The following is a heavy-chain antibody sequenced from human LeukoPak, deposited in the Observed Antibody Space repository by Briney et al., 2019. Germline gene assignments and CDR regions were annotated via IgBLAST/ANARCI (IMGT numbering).Heavy chain of an antibody. D-gene: IGHD3-9*01. V-gene: IGHV3-33*01. Sequence: GGSLRLSCAASGFTFSSYGMHWVRQAPGKGLEWVAVIWYDGSNKYHADSGKGRFNISRDNSKNTLYLQMNSLRAEDTAVYYCARDPGRYYDILTGYLSYYFDYWGQGTLVTVSS. CDR1: GFTFSSYG. J-gene: IGHJ4*02. CDR2: IWYDGSNK. CDR3: ARDPGRYYDILTGYLSYYFDY.